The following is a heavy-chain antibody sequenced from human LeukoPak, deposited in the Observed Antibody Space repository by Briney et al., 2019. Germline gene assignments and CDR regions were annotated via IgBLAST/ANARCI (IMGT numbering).Heavy chain of an antibody. CDR2: IHPNSGST. V-gene: IGHV1-2*06. D-gene: IGHD1-20*01. J-gene: IGHJ5*02. Sequence: ASVKVSCKASGYSLSDYYMHWVRQAPGQGLEWMGRIHPNSGSTNYAQNFQGRVTMTRDTSISTAYMELTRLRYDDTAVYYCARGHNWNDPGFDPWGQGTLVTVSS. CDR3: ARGHNWNDPGFDP. CDR1: GYSLSDYY.